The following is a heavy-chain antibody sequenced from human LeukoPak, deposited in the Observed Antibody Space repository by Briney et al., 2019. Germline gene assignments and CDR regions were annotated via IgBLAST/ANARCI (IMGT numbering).Heavy chain of an antibody. Sequence: GGSLRLSCAASGFTFSSYEMNWVRQGPGKGLEWVSYISCSGSTKYYADSVKGRFTISRDNAKKSLYLQMSSLRAEDTAVYYCARGWGEGGQGTLVTVSS. D-gene: IGHD3-10*01. J-gene: IGHJ4*02. CDR1: GFTFSSYE. CDR2: ISCSGSTK. V-gene: IGHV3-48*03. CDR3: ARGWGE.